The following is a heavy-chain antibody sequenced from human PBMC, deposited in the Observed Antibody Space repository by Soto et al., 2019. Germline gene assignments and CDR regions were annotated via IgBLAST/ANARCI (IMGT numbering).Heavy chain of an antibody. Sequence: QGHLVQSGAEVKKPGASVKVSCKTSAYTFTRYGISWVRQAPGQGLEWMGWISGYNGDTNYAQNLQDRVTMTIDTSTTTAYMELRSLTSDDTAVYYCAKNGQPPHYYYGLDVWGQGTTVTVSS. CDR3: AKNGQPPHYYYGLDV. J-gene: IGHJ6*02. CDR2: ISGYNGDT. D-gene: IGHD2-8*01. CDR1: AYTFTRYG. V-gene: IGHV1-18*01.